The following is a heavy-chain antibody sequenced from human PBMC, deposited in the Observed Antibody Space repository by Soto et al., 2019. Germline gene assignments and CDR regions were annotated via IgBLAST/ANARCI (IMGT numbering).Heavy chain of an antibody. CDR2: IYYSGST. Sequence: PSETLSLTCTVSGGSISSSSYYWGWIRQPPGKGLEWIGSIYYSGSTYYNPSLKSRVTISVDASKNQFSLKLSSVTAADTAVYYCARLRVVSDGNYYYGMDVWGQGTTGTVS. CDR3: ARLRVVSDGNYYYGMDV. V-gene: IGHV4-39*01. J-gene: IGHJ6*02. CDR1: GGSISSSSYY. D-gene: IGHD3-10*01.